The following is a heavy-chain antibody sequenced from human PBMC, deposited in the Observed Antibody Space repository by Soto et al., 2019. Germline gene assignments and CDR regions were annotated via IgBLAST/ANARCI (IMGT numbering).Heavy chain of an antibody. Sequence: GGPLRLSCEASGFIFTNFWMHWVRQVPGKGLVWVSRIDTSGSSTSYTDSVKGRFTISRDNAKNTVSLQMNSLRAEDTGVYYCAKDSWYFDLWSQGSLVTVSS. CDR3: AKDSWYFDL. D-gene: IGHD6-13*01. CDR2: IDTSGSST. J-gene: IGHJ4*02. V-gene: IGHV3-74*01. CDR1: GFIFTNFW.